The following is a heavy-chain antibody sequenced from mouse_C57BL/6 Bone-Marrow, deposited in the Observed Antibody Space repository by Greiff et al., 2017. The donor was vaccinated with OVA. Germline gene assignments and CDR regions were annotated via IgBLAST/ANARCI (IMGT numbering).Heavy chain of an antibody. V-gene: IGHV2-2*01. CDR3: ASDGNYVPRFAY. CDR2: IWSGGST. D-gene: IGHD2-1*01. Sequence: VKLVESGPGLVQPSQSLSITCTVSGFSLTSYGVHWVRQSPGKGLEWLGVIWSGGSTDYNAAFISRLSISKDNSKSQVFFKMNSLQADDTAIYYCASDGNYVPRFAYWGKGTLVTVSA. CDR1: GFSLTSYG. J-gene: IGHJ3*01.